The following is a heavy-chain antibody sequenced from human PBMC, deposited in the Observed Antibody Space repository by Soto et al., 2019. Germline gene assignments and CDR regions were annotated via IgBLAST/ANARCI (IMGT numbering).Heavy chain of an antibody. J-gene: IGHJ4*02. V-gene: IGHV4-4*02. Sequence: SETLSLTCAVSGGSIRSSNWLSWVRQPPGKGLEWIGEIYHSGSTNYNPSLKSRVTISVDKSRNQFSLKLSSVTAADTAVYYCAKCITALGPIDYWGQGTLVTVSS. CDR3: AKCITALGPIDY. D-gene: IGHD6-6*01. CDR2: IYHSGST. CDR1: GGSIRSSNW.